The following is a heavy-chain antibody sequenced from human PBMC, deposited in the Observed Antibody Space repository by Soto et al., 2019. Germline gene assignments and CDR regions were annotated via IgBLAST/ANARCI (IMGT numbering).Heavy chain of an antibody. Sequence: GGSLRLSCAASGFTFSGSAMHWVRQASGKGLEWVGRIRSKANSYATAYAASVKGRFTISRDDSKNTAYLQMNSLKTEDTAVYYCTRHIQGIVGAPRSDYWGQGTLVTVSS. D-gene: IGHD1-26*01. V-gene: IGHV3-73*01. CDR3: TRHIQGIVGAPRSDY. J-gene: IGHJ4*02. CDR1: GFTFSGSA. CDR2: IRSKANSYAT.